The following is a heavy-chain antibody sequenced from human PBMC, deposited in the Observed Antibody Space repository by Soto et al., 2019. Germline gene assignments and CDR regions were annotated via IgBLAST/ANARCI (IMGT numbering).Heavy chain of an antibody. V-gene: IGHV3-13*04. CDR3: ARGGAYDYPSNAFDL. CDR1: GFTFSSYD. CDR2: IGTAGDT. Sequence: EVQLVESGGGLVQPGGSLRLSCAASGFTFSSYDMHWVRQATGKGLEWVSAIGTAGDTYYPGSVKGRFTISRENAKNPLYLQMNSLSAWDTAVYYCARGGAYDYPSNAFDLWGQGTMVTVSS. J-gene: IGHJ3*01. D-gene: IGHD5-12*01.